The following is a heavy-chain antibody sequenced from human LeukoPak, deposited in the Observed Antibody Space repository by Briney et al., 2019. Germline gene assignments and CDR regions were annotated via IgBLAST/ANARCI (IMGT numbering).Heavy chain of an antibody. V-gene: IGHV3-23*01. CDR3: AKTTVGYSSGRYPGWPADC. Sequence: GGSLRLSCAASGFAFNTYAIYWVRQAPGKGLEWVSGICGSGGCTYYADSVKGRFTISRDNSKNTVYLQMNSLTADDTAIYYCAKTTVGYSSGRYPGWPADCWGQGTLVTVSS. CDR2: ICGSGGCT. J-gene: IGHJ4*02. CDR1: GFAFNTYA. D-gene: IGHD6-19*01.